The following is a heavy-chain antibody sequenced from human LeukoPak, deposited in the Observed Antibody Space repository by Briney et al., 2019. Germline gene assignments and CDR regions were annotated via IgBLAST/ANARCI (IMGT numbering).Heavy chain of an antibody. V-gene: IGHV1-69*04. CDR1: GGTFSSYA. J-gene: IGHJ4*02. CDR2: IIPILGIA. Sequence: SVKVSCKASGGTFSSYAISWVRQAPGQGLEWMGRIIPILGIANYAQEFQGRVTITADKSTSTAYMELSSLRSEDTAVYYCASVLLRPYCSGGSCYSDWGQGTLVTVSS. CDR3: ASVLLRPYCSGGSCYSD. D-gene: IGHD2-15*01.